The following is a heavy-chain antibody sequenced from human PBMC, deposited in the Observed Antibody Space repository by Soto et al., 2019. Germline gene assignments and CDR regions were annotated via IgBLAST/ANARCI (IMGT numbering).Heavy chain of an antibody. Sequence: QVQLVQSGAEVKKPGSSVKVSCKVSGGTFSSYAINWVRQAPGQGLERMGGIIPIFCTANNAQKCQGRVTITADEVTSTAYMELSRLRSEDTAVYYCAREPNYDSLTGRDAFAIWGQGTVVTVSS. CDR3: AREPNYDSLTGRDAFAI. J-gene: IGHJ3*02. V-gene: IGHV1-69*01. CDR2: IIPIFCTA. D-gene: IGHD3-9*01. CDR1: GGTFSSYA.